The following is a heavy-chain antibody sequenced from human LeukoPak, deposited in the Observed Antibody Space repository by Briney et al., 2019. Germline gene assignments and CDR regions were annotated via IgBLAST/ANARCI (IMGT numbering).Heavy chain of an antibody. CDR2: ISAYSGNT. J-gene: IGHJ4*02. Sequence: ASVKVSCRTSGYTFTDFGITWVRQAPGQGLEWMGWISAYSGNTHSAQKVQDRLTMTTDSSTSTAYMEMRSLRSDDTAVYYCATRQLGRDYWGQGTLVTVSS. CDR3: ATRQLGRDY. D-gene: IGHD1-1*01. CDR1: GYTFTDFG. V-gene: IGHV1-18*01.